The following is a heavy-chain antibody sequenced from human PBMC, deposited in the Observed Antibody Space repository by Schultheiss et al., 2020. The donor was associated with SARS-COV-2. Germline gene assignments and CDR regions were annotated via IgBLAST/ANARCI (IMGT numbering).Heavy chain of an antibody. J-gene: IGHJ6*02. V-gene: IGHV3-48*03. CDR1: GFTFSSYE. CDR3: AMTGISGRLKLELYYYYGMDV. D-gene: IGHD1-1*01. CDR2: ISSSGSTI. Sequence: GGSLRLSCAASGFTFSSYEMNWVRQAPGKGLEWVSYISSSGSTIYYADSVKGRFTISRDNAKNSLYLQMNSLRAEDTAVYYCAMTGISGRLKLELYYYYGMDVWGQGTTVTVSS.